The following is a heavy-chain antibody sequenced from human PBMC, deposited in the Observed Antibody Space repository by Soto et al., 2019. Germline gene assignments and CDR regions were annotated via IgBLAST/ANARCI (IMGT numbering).Heavy chain of an antibody. Sequence: PGGSLRLSGAGCGFTFVDSDMSWIRQAPGKGLEWLSYISPGSRYPAYADSVKGRFTISRDNAKRSLYLQMMSLTAEDTAIYYCVRGGGGGLFDPWGQGTMVTVSS. CDR3: VRGGGGGLFDP. CDR2: ISPGSRYP. J-gene: IGHJ5*02. CDR1: GFTFVDSD. V-gene: IGHV3-11*06. D-gene: IGHD2-15*01.